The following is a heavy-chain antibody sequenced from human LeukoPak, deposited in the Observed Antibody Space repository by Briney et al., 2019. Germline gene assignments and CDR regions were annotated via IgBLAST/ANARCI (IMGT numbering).Heavy chain of an antibody. D-gene: IGHD1-1*01. V-gene: IGHV4-34*01. CDR1: GGSFSGYY. Sequence: SETLSLTCAVYGGSFSGYYWSWIRQPPGKGLEWIGEINHSGSTNYNPSLKSRVTISVDTSKNQFSLELSSVTAADTAVYYCARGPRQRAFDYWGQGTLVTVSS. J-gene: IGHJ4*02. CDR3: ARGPRQRAFDY. CDR2: INHSGST.